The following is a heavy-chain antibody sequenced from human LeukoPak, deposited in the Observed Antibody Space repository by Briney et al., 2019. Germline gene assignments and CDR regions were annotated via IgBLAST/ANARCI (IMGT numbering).Heavy chain of an antibody. V-gene: IGHV3-23*01. CDR2: ISGSGGST. D-gene: IGHD3-22*01. Sequence: PGGSLRLSCAASGFTFSSYAMSWVRQAPGKGLEWVSAISGSGGSTYYADSVKGRFTISRDNSKNTVYLQMNSLRAEDTAVYYCAKHWDNYYESSGYYYFDFWGQGTLVTVSS. CDR3: AKHWDNYYESSGYYYFDF. J-gene: IGHJ4*02. CDR1: GFTFSSYA.